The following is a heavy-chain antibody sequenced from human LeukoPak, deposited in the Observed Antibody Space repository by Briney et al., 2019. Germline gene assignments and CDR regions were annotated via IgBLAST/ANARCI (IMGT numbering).Heavy chain of an antibody. D-gene: IGHD2-2*02. CDR3: ASHLGYCSSTSCYRYYYDYYYYMDV. CDR1: GGTFSSYT. Sequence: GASVKVSCKASGGTFSSYTISWVRQALGQGLEWMGRIIPILGIANYAQKFQGRVTITADKSTSTAYMELSSLRSEDTAVYYCASHLGYCSSTSCYRYYYDYYYYMDVWGKGTTVTVSS. CDR2: IIPILGIA. V-gene: IGHV1-69*02. J-gene: IGHJ6*03.